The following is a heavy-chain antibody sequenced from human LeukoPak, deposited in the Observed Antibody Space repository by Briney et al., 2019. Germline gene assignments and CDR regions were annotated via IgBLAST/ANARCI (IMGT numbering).Heavy chain of an antibody. Sequence: PSETLSLTCTVSGGSISSSSYYWGWIRQPPGKGLEWFGSIYYTESTHNNPSPKSRVTISVETSKNQSSLKLSSVTAADTAVYYCARHGVLADYYYDSSGYPQFDPWGQGTLVTVSS. CDR1: GGSISSSSYY. CDR3: ARHGVLADYYYDSSGYPQFDP. V-gene: IGHV4-39*01. CDR2: IYYTEST. D-gene: IGHD3-22*01. J-gene: IGHJ5*02.